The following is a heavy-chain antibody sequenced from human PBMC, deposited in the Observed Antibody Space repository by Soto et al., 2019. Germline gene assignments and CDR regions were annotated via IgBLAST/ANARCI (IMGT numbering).Heavy chain of an antibody. CDR1: GFTFSDYA. J-gene: IGHJ3*02. V-gene: IGHV3-30*04. CDR2: ISYNGRNK. Sequence: PGGSLRLSCTDSGFTFSDYAMHWVRQAPGKGLEWVAFISYNGRNKFYADSVKGRFTISRDNSENTLYLQMNSLRPEDTAVYFCTREANDFDIWGQGTVVTVSS. CDR3: TREANDFDI.